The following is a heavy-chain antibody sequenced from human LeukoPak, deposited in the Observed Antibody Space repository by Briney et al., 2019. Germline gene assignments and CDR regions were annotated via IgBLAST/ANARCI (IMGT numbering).Heavy chain of an antibody. CDR2: ISGSGSYT. V-gene: IGHV3-23*01. CDR3: AKRRYDSSGHFDS. CDR1: GFTFSNYG. Sequence: PGGSLRLSCAASGFTFSNYGMSWVRQAPGKGLEWVSAISGSGSYTDYADSVKGRFTISKDNSKNTLYMRMNSLRTEDTAIYYCAKRRYDSSGHFDSWGQGTLVTVSS. J-gene: IGHJ4*02. D-gene: IGHD3-22*01.